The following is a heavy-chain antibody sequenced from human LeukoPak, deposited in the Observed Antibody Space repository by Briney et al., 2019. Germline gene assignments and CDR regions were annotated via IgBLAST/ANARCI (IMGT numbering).Heavy chain of an antibody. J-gene: IGHJ4*02. CDR1: GYTFTSYG. D-gene: IGHD3-9*01. V-gene: IGHV1-18*01. Sequence: ASVKVPCEASGYTFTSYGISWMRQAPGQGLQWMGWISDYDGNTNYALNTNYAQKFQGRVTLTTDTSTSTAYLELRSLRSDDTAIYYCARDLGVLTGTFFDFWGQGTLVTVSS. CDR2: ISDYDGNTNYALNT. CDR3: ARDLGVLTGTFFDF.